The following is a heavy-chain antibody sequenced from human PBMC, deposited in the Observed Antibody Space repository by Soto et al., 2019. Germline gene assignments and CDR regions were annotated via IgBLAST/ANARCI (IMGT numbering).Heavy chain of an antibody. J-gene: IGHJ4*02. CDR2: IDSDDGTT. Sequence: LRLSCTASGFDFGDYYMSWIRQAPGKGLEWVSYIDSDDGTTYYTDSVKGRFTISRDNAKNSLYLQMNSLRVEDTALYYCVRPYYSSSWFPFDRWGQGTLVTVSS. V-gene: IGHV3-11*01. CDR3: VRPYYSSSWFPFDR. CDR1: GFDFGDYY. D-gene: IGHD6-13*01.